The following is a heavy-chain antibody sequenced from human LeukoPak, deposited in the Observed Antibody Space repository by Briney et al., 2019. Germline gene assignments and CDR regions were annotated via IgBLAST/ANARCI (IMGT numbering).Heavy chain of an antibody. CDR1: GFTFDDYA. CDR2: VTWNSGSI. CDR3: AKHHGDYCSGGSCYYLYYMDV. D-gene: IGHD2-15*01. J-gene: IGHJ6*03. Sequence: SLRLSCAASGFTFDDYAMHWVRQAPGKGLGWVSGVTWNSGSIGYADSVKGRFTISRDNSKNTLYLQMNSLRAEDTAVYYCAKHHGDYCSGGSCYYLYYMDVWGKGTTVTVPS. V-gene: IGHV3-9*01.